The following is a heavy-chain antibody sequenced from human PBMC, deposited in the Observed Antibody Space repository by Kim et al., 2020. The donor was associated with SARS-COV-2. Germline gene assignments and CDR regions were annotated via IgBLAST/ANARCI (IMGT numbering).Heavy chain of an antibody. J-gene: IGHJ3*02. Sequence: SETLSLTCTVSGGSISSYYWSWIWQPPGKGLEWIGYIYYSGSTNYNPSLKSRVTISVDTSKNQFSLKLSSVTAADTAVYYCARAPAYYDILTGYYNHAFDIWGQGTMVTVSS. CDR2: IYYSGST. CDR3: ARAPAYYDILTGYYNHAFDI. V-gene: IGHV4-59*01. D-gene: IGHD3-9*01. CDR1: GGSISSYY.